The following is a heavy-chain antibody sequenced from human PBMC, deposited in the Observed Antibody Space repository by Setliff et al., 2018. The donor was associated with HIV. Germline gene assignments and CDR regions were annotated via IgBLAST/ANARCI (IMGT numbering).Heavy chain of an antibody. D-gene: IGHD7-27*01. V-gene: IGHV5-51*01. CDR2: INPGDSDT. J-gene: IGHJ4*02. CDR3: TRRRRAPGTGDLEAY. Sequence: PGESLKISCKTSGYNFATYYITWVRQMPGKGLEWIGRINPGDSDTGYSSSFQGQVTISADRSITTAYLQWDSLKASDTAMYYCTRRRRAPGTGDLEAYWGQGTLVTVSS. CDR1: GYNFATYY.